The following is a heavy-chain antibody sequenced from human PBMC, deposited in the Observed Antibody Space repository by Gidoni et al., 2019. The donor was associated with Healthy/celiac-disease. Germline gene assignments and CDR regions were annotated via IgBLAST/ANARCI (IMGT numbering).Heavy chain of an antibody. CDR3: ARRLLWFGELPSNWFDP. J-gene: IGHJ5*02. Sequence: QLQPQESGPGLVKPSETLSLTCTVSGGSISSSSYYWGWFRQPPGKGREWLGSIYYSGSTYYDPSIRRRVTISVDTYKNQFSLKLSSVTDADTAVYYGARRLLWFGELPSNWFDPWGQGTLVTVSS. CDR1: GGSISSSSYY. CDR2: IYYSGST. V-gene: IGHV4-39*01. D-gene: IGHD3-10*01.